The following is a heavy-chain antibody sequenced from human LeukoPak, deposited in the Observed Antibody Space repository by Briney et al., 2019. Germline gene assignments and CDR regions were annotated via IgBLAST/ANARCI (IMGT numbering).Heavy chain of an antibody. V-gene: IGHV3-64*01. J-gene: IGHJ4*02. CDR3: ARDRSRSGYLSFDF. CDR1: GFTFSSHA. CDR2: ISSNGGST. D-gene: IGHD3-22*01. Sequence: GGSLRLSCAASGFTFSSHAMHWVRQAPGKGLEYVSSISSNGGSTYYANSVKGRFTISRDNSKNTMYLQMGSLRAEDMAVYYCARDRSRSGYLSFDFWGQGTLSPSPQ.